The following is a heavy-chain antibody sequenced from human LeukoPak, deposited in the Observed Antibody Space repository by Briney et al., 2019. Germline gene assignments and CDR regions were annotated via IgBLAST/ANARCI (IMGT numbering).Heavy chain of an antibody. CDR2: ITSSYSTM. J-gene: IGHJ4*02. CDR1: GFTFSSYG. D-gene: IGHD5-12*01. CDR3: ARDVNSGYYFDY. V-gene: IGHV3-48*02. Sequence: GSLRLSCAASGFTFSSYGMNWVRQAPGKGLEWVSYITSSYSTMYYADSVKGRFTISRDNAKNSLYLQMNSLRDEDTAVYYCARDVNSGYYFDYWGQGILVTVS.